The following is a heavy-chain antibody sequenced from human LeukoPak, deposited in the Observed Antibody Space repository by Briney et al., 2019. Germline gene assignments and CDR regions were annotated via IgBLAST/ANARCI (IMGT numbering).Heavy chain of an antibody. CDR2: ISSNGGST. D-gene: IGHD3-22*01. Sequence: GGSLRLSCAASGFTFSSYAMHWVRQAPGKGLEYVSAISSNGGSTYYANSVKGRFTISRDNSKNTLYLQMGSLGAEDMAVYYCARGFSRYYDSSGYYSDYWGQGTLVTVSS. CDR1: GFTFSSYA. CDR3: ARGFSRYYDSSGYYSDY. V-gene: IGHV3-64*01. J-gene: IGHJ4*02.